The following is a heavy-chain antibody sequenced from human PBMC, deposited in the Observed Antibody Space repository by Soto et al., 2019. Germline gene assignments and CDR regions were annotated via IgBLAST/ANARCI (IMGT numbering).Heavy chain of an antibody. CDR3: APHLLAWGDAFDS. J-gene: IGHJ3*02. V-gene: IGHV2-5*02. CDR1: GFSLSTNGVG. CDR2: IYCDDDK. D-gene: IGHD7-27*01. Sequence: QITLKESGPTLVKPTQTLTLTCTFSGFSLSTNGVGVSWIRQPPGKALEWLALIYCDDDKRYSPSLRCRLTFSKDTSKNLLFLTLTNIDPVDPPTYYCAPHLLAWGDAFDSRGQGTMVTVSS.